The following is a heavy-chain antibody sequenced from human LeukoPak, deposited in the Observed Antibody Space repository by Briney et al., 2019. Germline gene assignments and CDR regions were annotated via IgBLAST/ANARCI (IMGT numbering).Heavy chain of an antibody. D-gene: IGHD5-18*01. Sequence: PGGSLRLSCAASGFTFSSYAMHWVRQAPGKGLEWVAVISYDGSNKYYADSVKGRFTISRDNSKNTLYLQMNSLRAEDTAVYYCARAGRVQLGLDAFDIWGQGTMVTVSS. CDR1: GFTFSSYA. V-gene: IGHV3-30-3*01. J-gene: IGHJ3*02. CDR3: ARAGRVQLGLDAFDI. CDR2: ISYDGSNK.